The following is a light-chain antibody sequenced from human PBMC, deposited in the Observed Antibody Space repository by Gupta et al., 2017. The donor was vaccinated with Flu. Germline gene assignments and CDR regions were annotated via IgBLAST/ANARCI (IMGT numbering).Light chain of an antibody. J-gene: IGKJ2*01. Sequence: DIVMTQSPLSLPVTPGAPACISCRSSQSLLHYNGNNYLDWYLQKPGQSPQLLIYLGSSRASGVPDRFSGSVSGTDFTLNISRVEAEDVGVYYCRQALEIPYIFGQGTKLEIK. CDR3: RQALEIPYI. V-gene: IGKV2-28*01. CDR2: LGS. CDR1: QSLLHYNGNNY.